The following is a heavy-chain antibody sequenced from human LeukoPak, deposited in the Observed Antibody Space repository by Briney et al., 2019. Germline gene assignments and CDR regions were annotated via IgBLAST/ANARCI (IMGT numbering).Heavy chain of an antibody. CDR1: GYTFTGYY. V-gene: IGHV1-18*04. CDR3: ARAQGGNYDY. J-gene: IGHJ4*02. D-gene: IGHD4-11*01. CDR2: ISAYNGNT. Sequence: ASVKVSCKASGYTFTGYYMHWVRQAPGQGLEWMGWISAYNGNTNYAQKLQGRVTMTTDTSTSTAYMELRSLRSDDTAVYYCARAQGGNYDYWGQGTLVTVSS.